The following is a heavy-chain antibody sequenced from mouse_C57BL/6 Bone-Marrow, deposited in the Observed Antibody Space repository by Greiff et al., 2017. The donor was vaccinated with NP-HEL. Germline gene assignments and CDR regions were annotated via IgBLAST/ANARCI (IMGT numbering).Heavy chain of an antibody. Sequence: QVQLQQPGAELVMPGASVKLSCKASGYTFTSYWMHWVKQRPGQGLEWIGEIDPSDSYTNYNQKFKGKSTLTVDKSSSTAYMQLSSLTSEYSAVYYCARPGDYFPDWFAYWGQGTLVTVSA. D-gene: IGHD1-1*01. CDR3: ARPGDYFPDWFAY. CDR2: IDPSDSYT. J-gene: IGHJ3*01. CDR1: GYTFTSYW. V-gene: IGHV1-69*01.